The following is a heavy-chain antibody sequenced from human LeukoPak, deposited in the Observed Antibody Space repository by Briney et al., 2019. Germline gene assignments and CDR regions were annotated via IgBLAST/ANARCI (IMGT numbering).Heavy chain of an antibody. D-gene: IGHD2/OR15-2a*01. CDR2: ISGSGSTI. CDR1: GFTFSSYA. Sequence: GRSLRLSCAASGFTFSSYAMHWVRQAPGKGLEWVAYISGSGSTIYYADSVKGRFTISRDNAKNSLYLQMNSLRDEDTAVYYCARSVIWGQGTLVTVSS. CDR3: ARSVI. V-gene: IGHV3-48*02. J-gene: IGHJ4*02.